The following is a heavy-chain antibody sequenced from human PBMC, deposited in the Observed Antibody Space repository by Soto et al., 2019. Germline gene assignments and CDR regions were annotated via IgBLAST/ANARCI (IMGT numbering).Heavy chain of an antibody. D-gene: IGHD3-10*01. J-gene: IGHJ6*02. CDR2: FYISGTT. CDR1: GGSISNYY. V-gene: IGHV4-4*07. CDR3: ARDTDYSGSMDV. Sequence: SETLSLTCTVSGGSISNYYWSWIRQPAGKGLEWIGRFYISGTTNYNPSLKSRVTMSLDTSKNQFSLNLTSVTAADTAVYFCARDTDYSGSMDVWGPGTTVTVSS.